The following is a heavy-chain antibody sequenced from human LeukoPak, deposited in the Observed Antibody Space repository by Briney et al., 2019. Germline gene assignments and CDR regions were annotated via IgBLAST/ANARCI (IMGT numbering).Heavy chain of an antibody. CDR2: IIPILGIA. D-gene: IGHD3-22*01. CDR3: ATVDSSGYYEAFDI. J-gene: IGHJ3*02. CDR1: GGTFSSYA. V-gene: IGHV1-69*04. Sequence: GASVKVSCKASGGTFSSYAISWVRQAPGQGLEWMGRIIPILGIANYAQKFQGRVTITADKSTSTAYMELSSLRPEDTAVYYCATVDSSGYYEAFDIWGQGTMVTVSS.